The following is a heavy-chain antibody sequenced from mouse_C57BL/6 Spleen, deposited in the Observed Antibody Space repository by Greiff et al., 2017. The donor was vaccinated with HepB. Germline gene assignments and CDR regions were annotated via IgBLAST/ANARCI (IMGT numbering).Heavy chain of an antibody. CDR3: ARPWEGDDVDY. J-gene: IGHJ2*01. CDR2: INPNNGGT. V-gene: IGHV1-26*01. D-gene: IGHD4-1*01. CDR1: GYTFTDYY. Sequence: EVQLQQSGPELVKPGASVKISCKASGYTFTDYYMNWVKQSHGTSLEWTGDINPNNGGTSYNQKCKGKSTWTVDKSSSTAYMELRSLTSEVSAVYYCARPWEGDDVDYWGQGTTLTVAS.